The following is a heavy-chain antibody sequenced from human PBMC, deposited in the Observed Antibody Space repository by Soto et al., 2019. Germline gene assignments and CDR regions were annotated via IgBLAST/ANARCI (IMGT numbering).Heavy chain of an antibody. CDR1: GFTFTSSA. D-gene: IGHD3-22*01. J-gene: IGHJ6*02. V-gene: IGHV1-58*01. CDR3: AADRFDSSGYRGVHYYYGMDV. CDR2: IVVGSGNT. Sequence: ASVKVSCKASGFTFTSSAVQWVRQARGQRLEWIGWIVVGSGNTNYAQKFQERVTITRDMSTSTAYMELSSLRSEDTAVYYCAADRFDSSGYRGVHYYYGMDVWGQGTTVTVSS.